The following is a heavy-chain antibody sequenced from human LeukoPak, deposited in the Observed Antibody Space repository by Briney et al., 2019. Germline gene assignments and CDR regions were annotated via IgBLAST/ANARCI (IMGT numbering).Heavy chain of an antibody. CDR3: VRDHYSMAAPHYYYMDV. CDR2: IHHGGST. J-gene: IGHJ6*03. Sequence: SQTLSLTCTVSGGSISSGVYYWSWIRQPPGEGLEWIGYIHHGGSTYYNPSLKSRVTMSVDRSNNQFSLKLSSVTAADTAVYYCVRDHYSMAAPHYYYMDVWGKGTTVTVSS. CDR1: GGSISSGVYY. D-gene: IGHD6-6*01. V-gene: IGHV4-30-2*01.